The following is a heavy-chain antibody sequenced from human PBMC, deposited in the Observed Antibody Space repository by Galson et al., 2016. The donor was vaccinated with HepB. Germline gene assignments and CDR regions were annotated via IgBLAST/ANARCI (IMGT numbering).Heavy chain of an antibody. Sequence: LSLTCAVYGGPFNCYYWSWIRQAPGKGLEWIGEINHSGITNYNPSLESRVSISVDTSKNQFSLKLSSLTAADTAVYYCARDGARITIAGVLVISGGMDVWGQGTTVNVSP. D-gene: IGHD3-3*01. CDR2: INHSGIT. CDR3: ARDGARITIAGVLVISGGMDV. J-gene: IGHJ6*01. V-gene: IGHV4-34*01. CDR1: GGPFNCYY.